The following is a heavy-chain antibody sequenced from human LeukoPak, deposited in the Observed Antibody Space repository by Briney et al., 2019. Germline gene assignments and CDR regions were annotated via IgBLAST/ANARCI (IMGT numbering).Heavy chain of an antibody. CDR1: GFTFSSHS. V-gene: IGHV3-74*01. J-gene: IGHJ4*02. Sequence: GGSLRLSCAASGFTFSSHSMHWVRQAPGKGLVWVSHINNDESSTSYADSVRGRFTISRDNAKNTLYLQMNSLRTEDTAVYYCACYGIAPPYWGQGTLVTVSS. D-gene: IGHD2-15*01. CDR2: INNDESST. CDR3: ACYGIAPPY.